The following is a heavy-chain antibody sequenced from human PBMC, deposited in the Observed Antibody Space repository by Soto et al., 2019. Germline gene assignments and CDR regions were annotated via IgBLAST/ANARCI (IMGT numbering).Heavy chain of an antibody. J-gene: IGHJ4*02. Sequence: ASVKVSCKASGYTFTSYGISWVRQAPGQGLEWMGWISAYNGNTNYAQKLQGRVTMTTDTSKNQFSLKLSSVTAADTAVYYCARGEERVAMPSGYWGQGTLVTVSS. CDR3: ARGEERVAMPSGY. CDR2: ISAYNGNT. V-gene: IGHV1-18*01. CDR1: GYTFTSYG. D-gene: IGHD2-2*01.